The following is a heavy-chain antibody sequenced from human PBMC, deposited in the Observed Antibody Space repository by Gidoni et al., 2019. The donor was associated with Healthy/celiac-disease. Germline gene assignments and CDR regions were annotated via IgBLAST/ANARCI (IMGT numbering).Heavy chain of an antibody. CDR2: ISYDGSNK. CDR3: AKDWHSSGSFDY. D-gene: IGHD6-19*01. V-gene: IGHV3-30*18. Sequence: QVQLVESGGGVVQPGRSLRLSCEAYGFTFSSYGMHWVRQAPGKGLEWVAVISYDGSNKYYADSVKGRFTISRDNSKNTLYLQMNSLRAEDTAVYYCAKDWHSSGSFDYWGQGTLVTVSS. CDR1: GFTFSSYG. J-gene: IGHJ4*02.